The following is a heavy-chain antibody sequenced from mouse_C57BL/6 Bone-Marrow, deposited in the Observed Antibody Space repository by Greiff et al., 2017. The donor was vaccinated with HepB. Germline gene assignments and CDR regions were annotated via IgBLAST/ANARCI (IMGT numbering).Heavy chain of an antibody. CDR3: AREPPDY. V-gene: IGHV5-4*01. J-gene: IGHJ2*01. CDR1: GFTFSSYA. CDR2: ISDGGSYT. Sequence: EVNVVESGGGLVKPGGSLKLSCAASGFTFSSYAMSWVRQTPEQRLEWVATISDGGSYTYYPDNVKGRFTISRDNAKNNLYLQMSHLKSEDTAMYYCAREPPDYWGQGTTLTVSS.